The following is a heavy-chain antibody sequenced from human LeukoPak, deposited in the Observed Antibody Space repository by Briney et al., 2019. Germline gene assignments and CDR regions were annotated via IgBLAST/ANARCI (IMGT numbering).Heavy chain of an antibody. CDR1: GYTFTSYY. J-gene: IGHJ4*02. D-gene: IGHD5-12*01. CDR2: FDPEDGET. Sequence: ASVKVSCKASGYTFTSYYMHWVRQAPGKGLEWMGGFDPEDGETIYAQKFQGRVTMTEDTSTDTAYMELSSLRSEDTAVYYCASYVSDIVATNDYWGQGTLVTVSS. V-gene: IGHV1-24*01. CDR3: ASYVSDIVATNDY.